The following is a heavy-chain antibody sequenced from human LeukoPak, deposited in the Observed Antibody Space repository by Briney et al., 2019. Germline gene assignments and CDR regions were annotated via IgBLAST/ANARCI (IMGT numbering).Heavy chain of an antibody. CDR3: ARERAYQAGDPAGYFDY. J-gene: IGHJ4*02. Sequence: SETLSLTCTVSGGSISSGSYYWSWIRQPAGKGLEWIGRIYTSGSTNYNPSLKSRVTISVDTSKNQFSLKLSPVTAADTAVYYCARERAYQAGDPAGYFDYWGQGTLVTVSS. D-gene: IGHD7-27*01. CDR2: IYTSGST. V-gene: IGHV4-61*02. CDR1: GGSISSGSYY.